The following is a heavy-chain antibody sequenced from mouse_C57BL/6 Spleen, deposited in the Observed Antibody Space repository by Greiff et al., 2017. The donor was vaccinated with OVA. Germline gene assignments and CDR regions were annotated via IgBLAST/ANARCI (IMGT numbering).Heavy chain of an antibody. CDR2: INPNNGGT. Sequence: VQLKQSGPELVKPGASVKLSCKASGYTFTDYNMHWVKQSPGQSLEWIGYINPNNGGTSYNQKFKGKATLTVNKSSSTAYMELRSLTSEDSAVYYCAREGDYRGYFDYWGQGTTLTVSS. CDR3: AREGDYRGYFDY. D-gene: IGHD2-14*01. J-gene: IGHJ2*01. CDR1: GYTFTDYN. V-gene: IGHV1-22*01.